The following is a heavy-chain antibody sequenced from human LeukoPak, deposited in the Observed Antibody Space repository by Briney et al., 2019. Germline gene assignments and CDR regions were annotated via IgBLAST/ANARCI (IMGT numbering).Heavy chain of an antibody. CDR1: GFTFSSYW. J-gene: IGHJ4*02. Sequence: PGGSLRLSCAASGFTFSSYWMSWVRQAPGKGLEWVANIKQDGSEKYYVDSVKGRFTISRDNAKNSLYLQTNSLRAEDTALYYCARVYLSQQLVPGLDYWGQGTLVTVSS. CDR3: ARVYLSQQLVPGLDY. V-gene: IGHV3-7*03. CDR2: IKQDGSEK. D-gene: IGHD6-13*01.